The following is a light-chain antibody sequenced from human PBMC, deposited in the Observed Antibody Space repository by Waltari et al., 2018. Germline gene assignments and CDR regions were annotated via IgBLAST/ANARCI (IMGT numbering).Light chain of an antibody. CDR1: QTVLYISNNKNN. CDR2: WAS. V-gene: IGKV4-1*01. Sequence: DIVMTQSPDSLAVSLGGRATINCRSSQTVLYISNNKNNLAWYQQKPGQPPKLLIYWASTRESGVPDRFSGSGSGTDFTLTISRLQAEDVAVYYCQQYYSSPWTFGQGTKVEIK. J-gene: IGKJ1*01. CDR3: QQYYSSPWT.